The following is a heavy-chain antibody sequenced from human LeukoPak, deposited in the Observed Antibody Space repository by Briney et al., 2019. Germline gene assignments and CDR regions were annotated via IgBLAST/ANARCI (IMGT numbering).Heavy chain of an antibody. CDR1: GFSFSSYG. Sequence: GGSLRLSCAASGFSFSSYGMHWVRQAPGKGPEWVAAISTDGSNRFYADSVKGRFTFSRDNSKNTLYLQMNSLRVEDTATYYCARVQSGSDAFDIWGQGRMVTVSS. V-gene: IGHV3-30*19. CDR3: ARVQSGSDAFDI. CDR2: ISTDGSNR. J-gene: IGHJ3*02.